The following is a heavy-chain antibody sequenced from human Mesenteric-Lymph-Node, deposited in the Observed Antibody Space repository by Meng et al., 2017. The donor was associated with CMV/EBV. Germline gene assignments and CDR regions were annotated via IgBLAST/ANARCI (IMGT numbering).Heavy chain of an antibody. V-gene: IGHV3-30-3*01. J-gene: IGHJ4*02. CDR2: ISYDGSIK. D-gene: IGHD2-15*01. CDR3: ARYCSGSCYSADFDY. Sequence: GESLKISCAASGFTFRNYVVHWVRQAPGKGLEWLALISYDGSIKYYADSVKGRFTISRDNAENSLYLQMNDLRPEDTAVYYCARYCSGSCYSADFDYWGQGTLVTVSS. CDR1: GFTFRNYV.